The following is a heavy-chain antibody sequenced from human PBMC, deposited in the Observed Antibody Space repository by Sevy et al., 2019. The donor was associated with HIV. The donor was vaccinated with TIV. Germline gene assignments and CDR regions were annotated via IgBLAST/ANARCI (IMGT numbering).Heavy chain of an antibody. V-gene: IGHV4-4*02. Sequence: SETLSLTCAVSGGSISSVNWWHWVRQPPGKGLEWNGEIYHSGYTNYNPTLKSRVTISVDNSKNLFSLKLSFVTAADTAVYYCARGGETPRGFDPWGQGSLVTVSS. CDR2: IYHSGYT. J-gene: IGHJ5*02. CDR3: ARGGETPRGFDP. CDR1: GGSISSVNW. D-gene: IGHD3-16*01.